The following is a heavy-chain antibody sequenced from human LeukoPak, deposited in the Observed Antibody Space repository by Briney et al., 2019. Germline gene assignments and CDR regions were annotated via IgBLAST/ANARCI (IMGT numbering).Heavy chain of an antibody. D-gene: IGHD2-15*01. J-gene: IGHJ4*02. Sequence: SETLSLTCTVSGGSISSYYWSWIRQPPGKGLEWIGYIYYSGSTNYNPSLKSRVTISVDRSKNQFSLKLSSVTAADTAVYYCARVKCLGGSCPIDYWGQGTLVTVSS. CDR3: ARVKCLGGSCPIDY. CDR1: GGSISSYY. V-gene: IGHV4-59*12. CDR2: IYYSGST.